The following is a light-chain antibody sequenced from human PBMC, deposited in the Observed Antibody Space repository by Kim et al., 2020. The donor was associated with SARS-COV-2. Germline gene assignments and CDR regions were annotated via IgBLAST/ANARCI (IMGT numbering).Light chain of an antibody. CDR2: EVS. V-gene: IGLV2-8*01. J-gene: IGLJ2*01. Sequence: GQSVTISCTGISIGLGGHKQVTWYQCHPGKAPKLIIYEVSERPSGVTDRFSGSKSGNTASLTVSGVQSEDEADYYCLSDAGDYTLVFGGGTRLTVL. CDR3: LSDAGDYTLV. CDR1: SIGLGGHKQ.